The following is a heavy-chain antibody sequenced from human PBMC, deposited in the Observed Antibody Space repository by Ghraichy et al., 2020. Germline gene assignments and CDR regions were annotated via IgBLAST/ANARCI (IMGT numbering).Heavy chain of an antibody. Sequence: GGSLRLSCAASGFTFSSYAMSWVRQAPGKGLEWVSAISGSGGSTYYADSVKGRFTISRDNSKNTLYLQMNSLRAEDTAVYYCAKSGRVFSSSLDFDYWGQGTLVTVSS. D-gene: IGHD6-6*01. CDR3: AKSGRVFSSSLDFDY. V-gene: IGHV3-23*01. CDR2: ISGSGGST. CDR1: GFTFSSYA. J-gene: IGHJ4*02.